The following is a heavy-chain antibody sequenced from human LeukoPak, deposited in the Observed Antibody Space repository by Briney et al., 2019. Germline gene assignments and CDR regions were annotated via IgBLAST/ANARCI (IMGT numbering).Heavy chain of an antibody. V-gene: IGHV3-11*04. J-gene: IGHJ4*02. CDR2: ISSSGSTI. CDR3: ARDSVIAVAPCDY. CDR1: GFTFSDYY. Sequence: GGSLRLSCAASGFTFSDYYMSWIRQAPGQGLEWVSYISSSGSTIYYADSVKGRFTISRDNAKNSLYLQMNSLRAEDTAVYYCARDSVIAVAPCDYWGQGTLVTVSS. D-gene: IGHD6-19*01.